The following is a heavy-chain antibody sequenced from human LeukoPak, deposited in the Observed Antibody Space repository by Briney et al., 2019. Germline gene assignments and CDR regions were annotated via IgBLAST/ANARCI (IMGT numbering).Heavy chain of an antibody. CDR2: IWYDGSNK. J-gene: IGHJ6*02. CDR1: GFTFSSYG. D-gene: IGHD6-13*01. Sequence: GGSLRLSCAASGFTFSSYGVHWVRQAPGKGLEWVAVIWYDGSNKYYADSVKGRFTISRDNSKNTLYLQMNSLRAEDTAVYYCARDKLKSSSWSTYYYGMDVWGQGTTVTVSS. V-gene: IGHV3-33*01. CDR3: ARDKLKSSSWSTYYYGMDV.